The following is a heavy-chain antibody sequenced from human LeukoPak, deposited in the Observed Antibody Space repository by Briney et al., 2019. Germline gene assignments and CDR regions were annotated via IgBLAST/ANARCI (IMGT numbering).Heavy chain of an antibody. Sequence: PGGSLRLSCGASGFTFSSYSMNWVRQAPWKGLEGVSYISSSSSSIYYADSVKGRFTISRDNAENSLYLQMNSPRDEDTAVYYCARGRGNYVLPYDYWGQGTLVTVSS. CDR2: ISSSSSSI. J-gene: IGHJ4*02. CDR1: GFTFSSYS. V-gene: IGHV3-48*02. CDR3: ARGRGNYVLPYDY. D-gene: IGHD4-11*01.